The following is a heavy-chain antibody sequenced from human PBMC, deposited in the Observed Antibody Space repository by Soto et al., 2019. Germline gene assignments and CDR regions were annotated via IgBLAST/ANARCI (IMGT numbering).Heavy chain of an antibody. CDR3: ARWVRGVISNWFDP. D-gene: IGHD3-10*01. CDR2: IYYSGST. CDR1: GGSISSSSYY. J-gene: IGHJ5*02. V-gene: IGHV4-39*01. Sequence: SETLSLTCTVSGGSISSSSYYWGWIRQPPGKGLEWIGSIYYSGSTYYNPSLKSRVTISVDTSKNQFSLKLSSVTAADTAVYYCARWVRGVISNWFDPWGQGTLVTVSS.